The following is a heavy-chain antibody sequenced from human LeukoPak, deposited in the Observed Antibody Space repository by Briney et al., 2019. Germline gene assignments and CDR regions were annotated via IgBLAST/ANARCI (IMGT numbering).Heavy chain of an antibody. CDR1: GVSISSGGYN. Sequence: PSETLSLTCTVSGVSISSGGYNWGWIRPHPGKGLEWSGCIYYSGSTYYDPALNSLVTISVDTSKNQFSLKLSSVTAADTAVYYWARSSYGDCFDYWGQGTLVTVSS. D-gene: IGHD4-17*01. CDR3: ARSSYGDCFDY. V-gene: IGHV4-31*01. CDR2: IYYSGST. J-gene: IGHJ4*02.